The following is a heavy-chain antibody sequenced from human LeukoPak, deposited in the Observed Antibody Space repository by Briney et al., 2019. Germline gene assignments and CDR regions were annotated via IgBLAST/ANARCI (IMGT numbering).Heavy chain of an antibody. D-gene: IGHD3-22*01. J-gene: IGHJ6*02. V-gene: IGHV3-33*01. CDR2: IWYDGSNK. CDR3: AREDYDSFHYYYGMDV. Sequence: GGSLRLFCAASGFTFSSYGMHWVRQAPGKGLEWVAVIWYDGSNKYYADSVKGRFTISRDNSKNTLYLQMNSLRAEDTAVYYCAREDYDSFHYYYGMDVWGQGTTVTVSS. CDR1: GFTFSSYG.